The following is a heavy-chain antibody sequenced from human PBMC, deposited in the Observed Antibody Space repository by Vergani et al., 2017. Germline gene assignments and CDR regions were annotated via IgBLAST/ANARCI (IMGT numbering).Heavy chain of an antibody. CDR1: GYTFTSYY. CDR2: INPSGGST. CDR3: ARDRWVYYDILTGYSFDL. J-gene: IGHJ2*01. Sequence: QVQLVQSGAEVKKPGASVKVSCKASGYTFTSYYMHWVRQAPGQGLEWMGIINPSGGSTSYAQKFQGRVTMTRDTSTSTVYMELSSLRSEDTAVYYCARDRWVYYDILTGYSFDLWGRGTLVTVSS. V-gene: IGHV1-46*01. D-gene: IGHD3-9*01.